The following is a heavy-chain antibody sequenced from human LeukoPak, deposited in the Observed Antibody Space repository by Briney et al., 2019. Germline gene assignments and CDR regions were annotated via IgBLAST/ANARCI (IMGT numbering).Heavy chain of an antibody. J-gene: IGHJ6*03. Sequence: PGGSLRLSRAASGFTFSSYSMNWVRQAPGKGLEWVSYISSSSSTIYYADSVKGRFTISRDNAKNSLYLQMNSLRAEDTAVYYCARGREGWLQYRYYYYMDVWGKGTTVTVSS. CDR1: GFTFSSYS. D-gene: IGHD5-24*01. CDR3: ARGREGWLQYRYYYYMDV. CDR2: ISSSSSTI. V-gene: IGHV3-48*01.